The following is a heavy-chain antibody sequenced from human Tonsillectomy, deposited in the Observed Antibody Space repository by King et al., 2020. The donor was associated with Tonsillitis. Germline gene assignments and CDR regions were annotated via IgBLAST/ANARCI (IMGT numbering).Heavy chain of an antibody. CDR2: ISSSGRTI. CDR1: GFTFSDYY. D-gene: IGHD6-13*01. CDR3: ANSPHSSSFPFDY. Sequence: VQLVESGGGLVKPGGSLRLSCAASGFTFSDYYMSWIRQAPGKGLEWVSYISSSGRTIYYADSVKGRFTISRDNAKNSLYLQMNLLRAEDTAVYYCANSPHSSSFPFDYWGQGTLVTVSS. V-gene: IGHV3-11*01. J-gene: IGHJ4*02.